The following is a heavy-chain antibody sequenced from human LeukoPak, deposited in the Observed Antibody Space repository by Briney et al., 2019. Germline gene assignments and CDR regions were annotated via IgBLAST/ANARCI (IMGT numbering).Heavy chain of an antibody. J-gene: IGHJ4*02. V-gene: IGHV3-21*01. Sequence: PGGSLRLSCAASGFTFSDYSMNWVRQAPGKGLEWVSSISSSSSYIYYADSVKGRFTISRDNARNSLYLQMNSLRAEDTAVYYCAKDSSGWLDYWGQGTLVTVSS. D-gene: IGHD6-19*01. CDR3: AKDSSGWLDY. CDR1: GFTFSDYS. CDR2: ISSSSSYI.